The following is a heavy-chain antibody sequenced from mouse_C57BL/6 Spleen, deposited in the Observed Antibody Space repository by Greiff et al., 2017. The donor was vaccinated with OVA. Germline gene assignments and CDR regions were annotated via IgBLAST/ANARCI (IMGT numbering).Heavy chain of an antibody. CDR2: IDPSDSYT. V-gene: IGHV1-59*01. CDR3: AREEGGHYFDY. CDR1: GYTFTSYW. Sequence: QVQLQQPGAELVRPGTSVKLSCKASGYTFTSYWMHWVKQRPGQGLEWIGVIDPSDSYTNYNQKFKGKATLTVDTSSSTAYMQLSSLTSEDSAVYYCAREEGGHYFDYRGQGTTLTVSS. J-gene: IGHJ2*01.